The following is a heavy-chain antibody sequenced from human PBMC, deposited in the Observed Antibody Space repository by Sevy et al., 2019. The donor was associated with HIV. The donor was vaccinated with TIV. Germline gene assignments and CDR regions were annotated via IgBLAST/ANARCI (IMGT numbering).Heavy chain of an antibody. CDR3: ARAIPRRAVAGLDY. J-gene: IGHJ4*02. CDR2: ISAYNGNT. D-gene: IGHD6-19*01. V-gene: IGHV1-18*01. Sequence: ASVKVSCKASGYTFTSYGISWVRQAPGQGLEWMGWISAYNGNTNYAQKLQGRVTMTTDTSTSTAYMELRSLRSDDTAVYYCARAIPRRAVAGLDYWGQGTLVTVSS. CDR1: GYTFTSYG.